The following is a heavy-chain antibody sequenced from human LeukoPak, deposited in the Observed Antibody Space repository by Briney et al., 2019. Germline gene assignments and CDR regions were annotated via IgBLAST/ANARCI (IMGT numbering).Heavy chain of an antibody. D-gene: IGHD3-22*01. J-gene: IGHJ4*02. CDR1: GGTISTYC. V-gene: IGHV4-59*08. Sequence: AETLSLTCTASGGTISTYCRSWIRQPPGKGLEWIGHIYFSGSTNYNPSLESRVTISVDTSKNQFSLTLSSVTAADTAVYYCARHKSSGSYPLDYWGQGILVTVSS. CDR3: ARHKSSGSYPLDY. CDR2: IYFSGST.